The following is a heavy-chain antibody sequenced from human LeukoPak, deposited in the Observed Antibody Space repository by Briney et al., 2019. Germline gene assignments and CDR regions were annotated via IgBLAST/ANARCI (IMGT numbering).Heavy chain of an antibody. D-gene: IGHD6-19*01. CDR2: IKSQTDGGSA. J-gene: IGHJ4*02. CDR1: GFTFSSAY. V-gene: IGHV3-15*05. Sequence: NAGGSLRLSCAASGFTFSSAYMSWVRQAPGKGLEWVGCIKSQTDGGSADYAAPVRGRFTISRDDSRTTLYLEMNSLKDEDTAVYYCTTVPAYTSGWFGGIGYWGQGTRVTVSS. CDR3: TTVPAYTSGWFGGIGY.